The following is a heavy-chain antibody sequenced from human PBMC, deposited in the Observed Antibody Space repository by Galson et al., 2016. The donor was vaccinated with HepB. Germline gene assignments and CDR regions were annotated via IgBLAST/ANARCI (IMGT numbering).Heavy chain of an antibody. J-gene: IGHJ2*01. Sequence: SMRLSCAASGFTFKTYAMSWVRRAPGRGLEWVSIISATGGNTYSADSVTGRFILSRDNSKSTLYLQMNSLTAEDTAVYYCAKDPRDYYGSPDYSVLLDWYFDLWGRGTLVTVSS. CDR3: AKDPRDYYGSPDYSVLLDWYFDL. CDR2: ISATGGNT. CDR1: GFTFKTYA. D-gene: IGHD3-22*01. V-gene: IGHV3-23*01.